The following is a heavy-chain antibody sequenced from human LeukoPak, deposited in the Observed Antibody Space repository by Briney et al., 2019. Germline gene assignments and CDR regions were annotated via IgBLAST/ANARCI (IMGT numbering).Heavy chain of an antibody. V-gene: IGHV4-59*06. D-gene: IGHD1-1*01. CDR1: GASISDYY. CDR3: ARGTWPGDYYYYYMDV. Sequence: TSETLSLTCSVSGASISDYYWSWIRQPPGKGLEWIGYIYYSGSTYYNPSLKSRVTISVDTSKNQFSLTLSSVTAADTAVYYCARGTWPGDYYYYYMDVWGKGTTVTVSS. CDR2: IYYSGST. J-gene: IGHJ6*03.